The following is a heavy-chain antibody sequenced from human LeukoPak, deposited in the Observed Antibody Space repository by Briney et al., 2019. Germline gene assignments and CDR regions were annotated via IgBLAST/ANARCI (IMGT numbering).Heavy chain of an antibody. J-gene: IGHJ6*04. V-gene: IGHV3-48*04. Sequence: GRSLRLSCAASGFTFSSYSMHWVRQAPGKGLEWVSYISSSGSTIYYADSVKGRFTISRDNAKNSLYLQMNSLRAEDTAVYYCAELGITMIGGVWGKGTTVTISS. CDR3: AELGITMIGGV. CDR1: GFTFSSYS. D-gene: IGHD3-10*02. CDR2: ISSSGSTI.